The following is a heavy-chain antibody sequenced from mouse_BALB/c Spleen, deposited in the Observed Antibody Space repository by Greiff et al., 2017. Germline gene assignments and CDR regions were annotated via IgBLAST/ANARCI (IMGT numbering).Heavy chain of an antibody. CDR2: IWGGGST. V-gene: IGHV2-6-4*01. J-gene: IGHJ4*01. Sequence: VKLQESGPGLVAPSQSLSITCTVSGFSLSRSRVHWVRQPPGKGLEWLGMIWGGGSTDYNSALKSRLRISKDNSKSQVFLKMNSLQTDDTAMYYCATVWFPDAMDYWGQGTSVTVSA. D-gene: IGHD2-10*02. CDR1: GFSLSRSR. CDR3: ATVWFPDAMDY.